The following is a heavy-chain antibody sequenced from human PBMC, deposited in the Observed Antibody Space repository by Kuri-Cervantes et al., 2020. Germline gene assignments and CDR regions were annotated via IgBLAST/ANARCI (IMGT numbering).Heavy chain of an antibody. CDR3: ARDQDGIVMVTAIYFDY. D-gene: IGHD2-21*02. V-gene: IGHV3-21*03. CDR2: ISSSSSYI. Sequence: GGSLRLSCAASGSTFSSYSMNWVRHAPGKGLEWVSSISSSSSYIHYADSVKGRFTISRDNSKYTMYLQMSSLRAEDTAVYYCARDQDGIVMVTAIYFDYWGQGTLVTVSS. CDR1: GSTFSSYS. J-gene: IGHJ4*02.